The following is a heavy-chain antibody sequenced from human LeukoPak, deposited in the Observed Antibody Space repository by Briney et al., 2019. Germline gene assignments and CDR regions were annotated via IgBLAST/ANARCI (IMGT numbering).Heavy chain of an antibody. J-gene: IGHJ4*02. V-gene: IGHV4-4*07. CDR3: ARGSPGVGASYWFDY. D-gene: IGHD1-26*01. CDR2: IHTTGGT. Sequence: SETLSLTCTVSGDSISSLYWSWIRQSAGKGREWIVRIHTTGGTKYNPSLISRVTMSVDTSRNQFSLRLSSVTAADTALYYCARGSPGVGASYWFDYWGQGNLVTVSS. CDR1: GDSISSLY.